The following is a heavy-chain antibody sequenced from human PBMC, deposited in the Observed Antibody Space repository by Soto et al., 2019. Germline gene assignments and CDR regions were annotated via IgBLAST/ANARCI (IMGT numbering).Heavy chain of an antibody. J-gene: IGHJ5*02. CDR1: GGSISRSTYY. Sequence: SETLSLTCTVSGGSISRSTYYWGWIRQPPGKGLEWIGSIYYSGSTYYRPSLKSRVTISVDTSKNQFSLKLSSVTAADTAVYYCARQVPAAIRLGWFDPWGQGTLVTAPQ. CDR3: ARQVPAAIRLGWFDP. CDR2: IYYSGST. V-gene: IGHV4-39*01. D-gene: IGHD2-2*02.